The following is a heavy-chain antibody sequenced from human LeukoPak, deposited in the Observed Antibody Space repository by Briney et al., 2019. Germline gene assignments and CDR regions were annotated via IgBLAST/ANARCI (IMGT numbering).Heavy chain of an antibody. CDR2: IYHSGST. J-gene: IGHJ4*02. Sequence: SETLSLTCAVSGGSISSSNWWSWVRQPPGKGLEWIGEIYHSGSTNYNPSLKSRVTISVDKSKNQFSLKLSSVTAADTAVYYCARSGSSSWYFPRILDYWGQGTLVTVSS. D-gene: IGHD6-13*01. CDR1: GGSISSSNW. V-gene: IGHV4-4*02. CDR3: ARSGSSSWYFPRILDY.